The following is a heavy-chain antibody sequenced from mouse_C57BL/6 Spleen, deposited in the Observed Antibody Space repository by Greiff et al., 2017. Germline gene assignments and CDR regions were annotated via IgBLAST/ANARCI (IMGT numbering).Heavy chain of an antibody. CDR2: INPGSGGT. Sequence: QVQLKESGAELVRPGTSVKVSCKASGYAFTNYLIEWVKQRPGQGLEWIGVINPGSGGTNYNEKFKGKATLTADKSSSTAYMQLSSLTSEDSAVYFCARPLDGYYDYWGQGTTLTVSS. CDR3: ARPLDGYYDY. D-gene: IGHD2-3*01. CDR1: GYAFTNYL. V-gene: IGHV1-54*01. J-gene: IGHJ2*01.